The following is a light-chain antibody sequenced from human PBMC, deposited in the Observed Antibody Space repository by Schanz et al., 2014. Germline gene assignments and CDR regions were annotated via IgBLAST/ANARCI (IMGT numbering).Light chain of an antibody. J-gene: IGLJ2*01. V-gene: IGLV2-14*01. CDR1: SSDVGGYNY. CDR2: DVS. CDR3: SSYAGSNNLV. Sequence: QSVLTQPASVSGSPGQSITLSCTGTSSDVGGYNYVSWYQLHPGKAPKLMIYDVSNRPSGISTRFSGSKSGNTASLTVSGLQAEDEADYYCSSYAGSNNLVFGGGTKLTVL.